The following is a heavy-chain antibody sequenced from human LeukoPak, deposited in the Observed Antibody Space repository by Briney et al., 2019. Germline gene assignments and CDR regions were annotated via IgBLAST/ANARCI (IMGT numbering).Heavy chain of an antibody. CDR1: GFTFDDYA. CDR3: AKDIFLRDSSGSYWEAFDI. Sequence: GGSLRLSCATSGFTFDDYAMHWVRQAPGKGLEWVSLISGDDGSTYYADSVKGRFTISRDNSKNSLYLQMNSLATEDTALYYCAKDIFLRDSSGSYWEAFDIWGQGTMVTVSS. CDR2: ISGDDGST. D-gene: IGHD3-22*01. J-gene: IGHJ3*02. V-gene: IGHV3-43*02.